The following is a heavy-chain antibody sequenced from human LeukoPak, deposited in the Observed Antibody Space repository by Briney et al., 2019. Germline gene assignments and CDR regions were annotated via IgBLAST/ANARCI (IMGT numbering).Heavy chain of an antibody. CDR3: ARGRWFDP. J-gene: IGHJ5*02. CDR1: GGSFSGYY. CDR2: INHSGST. Sequence: SETLSLTCAVYGGSFSGYYWSWIRQPPGKGLEWIGEINHSGSTNYNPSLKSRVTISVDTSKNQFSLKLSSVTAADTAVYYCARGRWFDPWGQGTLVTVSS. V-gene: IGHV4-34*01.